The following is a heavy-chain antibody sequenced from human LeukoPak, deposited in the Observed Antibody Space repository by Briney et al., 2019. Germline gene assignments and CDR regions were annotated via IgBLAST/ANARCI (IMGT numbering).Heavy chain of an antibody. CDR2: IYYTGST. Sequence: PSESLSITSSDSDTCIHRHSRGWIRQTPGKGMERIGYIYYTGSTNYNPSLKSRVTISVDTSKNQFSLKVSSVTAADTAVYYCVRSKSGTYGWFDPWGQGTLVTVSS. V-gene: IGHV4-59*11. D-gene: IGHD4-17*01. J-gene: IGHJ5*02. CDR1: DTCIHRHS. CDR3: VRSKSGTYGWFDP.